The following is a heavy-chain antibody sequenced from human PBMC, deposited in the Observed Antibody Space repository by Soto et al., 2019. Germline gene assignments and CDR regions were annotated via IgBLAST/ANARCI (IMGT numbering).Heavy chain of an antibody. V-gene: IGHV3-23*01. CDR1: GFTFDSYA. CDR2: ISGSADGT. D-gene: IGHD3-3*01. CDR3: AKDTVGGYSFWSGYYSDGLDV. Sequence: EVKLLESGGGLAQPGGSLRLSCVGSGFTFDSYAISWVRQAPGERLQWIAAISGSADGTDYAHSVRGRFTISRDNAKKTVHLQMDSLRVEDTAVYSCAKDTVGGYSFWSGYYSDGLDVWGQGTLVTVS. J-gene: IGHJ3*01.